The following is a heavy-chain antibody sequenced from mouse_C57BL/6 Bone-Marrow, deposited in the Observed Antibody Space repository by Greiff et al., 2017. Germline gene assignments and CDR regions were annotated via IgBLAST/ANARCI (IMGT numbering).Heavy chain of an antibody. CDR2: IYPGSGST. V-gene: IGHV1-55*01. Sequence: QVQLQQPGAELVKPGASVKMSCKASGYTFTSYWITWVKQRPGQGLEWIGDIYPGSGSTNYNEKFKSKATLTVDTSSSTAYMQLSSLTSEDSAVYYCARRGDDGYYLYYFDYWGKGTTLTVSS. J-gene: IGHJ2*01. D-gene: IGHD2-3*01. CDR3: ARRGDDGYYLYYFDY. CDR1: GYTFTSYW.